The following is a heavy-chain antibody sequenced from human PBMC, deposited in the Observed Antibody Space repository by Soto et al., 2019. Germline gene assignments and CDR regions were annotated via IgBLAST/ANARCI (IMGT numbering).Heavy chain of an antibody. J-gene: IGHJ3*02. CDR2: ISSSSSYI. D-gene: IGHD2-15*01. CDR3: ARDRHRYCSGGSCPDDAFDI. V-gene: IGHV3-21*01. Sequence: EVQLVESGGGLVKPGGSLRLSCAASGFTFSSYSMNWVRQAPGKGLEWVSSISSSSSYIYYADSVKSRFTISRDNAKNSLYLQMNSLRAEDTAVYYCARDRHRYCSGGSCPDDAFDIWGQGTMVTVSS. CDR1: GFTFSSYS.